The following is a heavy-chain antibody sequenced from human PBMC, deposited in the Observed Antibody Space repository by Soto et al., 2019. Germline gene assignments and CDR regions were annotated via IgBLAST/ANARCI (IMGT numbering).Heavy chain of an antibody. CDR1: GFTFSNAW. V-gene: IGHV3-15*07. Sequence: EVQLVESGGGLVKPGGSLRLSCAASGFTFSNAWMNWVRQAPGKGLEWVGRFKSKTDGGATDYAAPVKGRFTISRDDSKNTLYLQMNSLKTEDTAVYYCTTADYGDTITRDWYFYLWGRGTLVTVSS. D-gene: IGHD4-17*01. J-gene: IGHJ2*01. CDR3: TTADYGDTITRDWYFYL. CDR2: FKSKTDGGAT.